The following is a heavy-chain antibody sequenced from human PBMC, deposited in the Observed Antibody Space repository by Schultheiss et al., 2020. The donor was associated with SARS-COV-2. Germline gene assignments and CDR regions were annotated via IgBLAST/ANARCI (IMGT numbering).Heavy chain of an antibody. CDR3: AGDPSRYYYYGMDV. CDR2: INNSCATY. J-gene: IGHJ6*02. Sequence: SETLSLTCTVSGGSISSYYWSWIRQPPGKGLEWIGYINNSCATYYYNPSLKSRITISVDTSKNQFSLKLSSVTAVDTAVYYCAGDPSRYYYYGMDVWGQGTTVTVSS. CDR1: GGSISSYY. V-gene: IGHV4-4*09.